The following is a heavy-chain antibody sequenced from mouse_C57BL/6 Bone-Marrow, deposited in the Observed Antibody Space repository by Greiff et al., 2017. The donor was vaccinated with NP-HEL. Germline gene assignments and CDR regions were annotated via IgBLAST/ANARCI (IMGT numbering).Heavy chain of an antibody. CDR1: GYTFTDYY. J-gene: IGHJ2*01. CDR3: ARGDSSGYDYFDY. D-gene: IGHD3-2*02. CDR2: INPSNGGT. Sequence: VQLQQSGPVLVKPGASVKMSCKASGYTFTDYYMNWVKQSPGKSLEWIGVINPSNGGTSYNQKFKGKATLTVDKSSSTAYMELNSLTSEDSAVYYCARGDSSGYDYFDYWGQGTTLTVSA. V-gene: IGHV1-19*01.